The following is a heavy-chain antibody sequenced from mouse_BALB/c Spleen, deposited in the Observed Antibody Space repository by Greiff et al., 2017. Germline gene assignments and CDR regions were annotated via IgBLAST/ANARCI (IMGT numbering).Heavy chain of an antibody. CDR3: ARSGLGRGFAY. D-gene: IGHD4-1*01. V-gene: IGHV5-17*02. CDR1: GFTFTSFG. CDR2: ISSGSSTI. Sequence: DVHLVESGGGLVQPGGSRKLSCAASGFTFTSFGMHWVRQAPEKGLEWVAYISSGSSTIYYADTVKGRFTISRDNPKNTLFLQMTSLRSEDTAMYYCARSGLGRGFAYWGQGTLVTVSA. J-gene: IGHJ3*01.